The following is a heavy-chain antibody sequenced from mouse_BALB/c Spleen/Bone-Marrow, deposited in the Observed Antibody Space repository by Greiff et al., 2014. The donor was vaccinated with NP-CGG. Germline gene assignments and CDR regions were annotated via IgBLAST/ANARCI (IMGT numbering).Heavy chain of an antibody. J-gene: IGHJ3*01. Sequence: VKLVESGGGLVKSGGSLKLSCAASGFSFSNYGMSWVRQTPEKRLEWVATISGDGRYTFYSDSVKGRFTISRDNAKNNLYLQLSSLRSEDTALYYCARHAYYDQTEVSFVYWGQGTLVTVSA. CDR2: ISGDGRYT. CDR3: ARHAYYDQTEVSFVY. CDR1: GFSFSNYG. D-gene: IGHD2-4*01. V-gene: IGHV5-9-2*01.